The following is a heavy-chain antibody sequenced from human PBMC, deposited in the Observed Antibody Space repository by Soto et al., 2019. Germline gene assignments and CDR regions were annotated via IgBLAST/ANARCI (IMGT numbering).Heavy chain of an antibody. V-gene: IGHV4-30-4*02. CDR2: IYYSGST. Sequence: SETLSLTCTVSGGSISSGDYYWGWIRQPPGKGLEWIGYIYYSGSTYYNPSLKSRVTISVDTSKNQFSLKLSSVTAADTAVYYCARLGRYYQSLDTWGPGTLVTVSS. D-gene: IGHD3-10*01. J-gene: IGHJ5*01. CDR3: ARLGRYYQSLDT. CDR1: GGSISSGDYY.